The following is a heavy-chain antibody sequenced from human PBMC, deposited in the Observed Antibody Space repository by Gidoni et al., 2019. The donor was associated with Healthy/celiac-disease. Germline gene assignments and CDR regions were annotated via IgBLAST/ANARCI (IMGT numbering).Heavy chain of an antibody. V-gene: IGHV4-39*01. Sequence: QLQLQESGPGLVKPSETLSLTCTVSGGSISSSSYYWGWIRQPPGKGLEWIGSIYYSGSTYYNPSLKSRVTISVDTSKNQFSLKLSSVTAADTAVYYCARPTFNTVTTGGGAFDIWGQGTMVTVSS. D-gene: IGHD4-17*01. CDR2: IYYSGST. J-gene: IGHJ3*02. CDR3: ARPTFNTVTTGGGAFDI. CDR1: GGSISSSSYY.